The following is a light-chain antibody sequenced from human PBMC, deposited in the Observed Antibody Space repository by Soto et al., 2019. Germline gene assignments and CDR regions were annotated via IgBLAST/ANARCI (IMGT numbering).Light chain of an antibody. CDR3: AAWDDSLSAHNYV. CDR1: TTNIGSNY. V-gene: IGLV1-47*01. J-gene: IGLJ1*01. CDR2: RNN. Sequence: VLNNGPAGIGRPREKLVCSCSLCTTNIGSNYVYWYQQLPGTAPKLLIYRNNQRPSGVPDRFSGSKSGTSASLAISGLRSEDEADYYCAAWDDSLSAHNYVFGTGT.